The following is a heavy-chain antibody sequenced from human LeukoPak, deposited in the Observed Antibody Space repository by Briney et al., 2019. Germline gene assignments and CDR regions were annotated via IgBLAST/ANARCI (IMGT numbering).Heavy chain of an antibody. CDR1: GGSISSSSFY. J-gene: IGHJ3*02. CDR2: ISYSGST. V-gene: IGHV4-39*01. CDR3: ARHERDASLDHALDI. D-gene: IGHD5-24*01. Sequence: KPSETLSLTCTVSGGSISSSSFYWGWIRQPPGKGLEWIGSISYSGSTSYNPSLKSRVTMLVDTSKNRFSLKLSSVTAADTAVYYCARHERDASLDHALDIWGQGTMVTVSS.